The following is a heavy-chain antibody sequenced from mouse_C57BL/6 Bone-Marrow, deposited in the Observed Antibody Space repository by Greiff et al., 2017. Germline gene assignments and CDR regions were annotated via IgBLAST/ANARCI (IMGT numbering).Heavy chain of an antibody. CDR1: GYTFTSYD. J-gene: IGHJ1*03. D-gene: IGHD1-1*01. V-gene: IGHV1-85*01. CDR2: IYPRAGST. CDR3: ARLEFDGSSGDWYFDV. Sequence: VQLQQSGPELVKPGASVKLSCKASGYTFTSYDINWVKQMPGQGLEWIGWIYPRAGSTKYNEKFKGKATLTVDTSSSTAYMELHSLTAEDSAVYFCARLEFDGSSGDWYFDVWGTGTTVTVSS.